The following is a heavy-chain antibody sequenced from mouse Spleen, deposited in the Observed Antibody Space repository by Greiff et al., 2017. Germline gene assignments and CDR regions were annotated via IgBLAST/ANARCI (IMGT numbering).Heavy chain of an antibody. CDR2: IWSDGST. Sequence: VQRVESGPGLVAPSQSLSITCTVSGFSLTSYGVHWVRQPPGKGLEWLVVIWSDGSTTYNSALKSRLSISKDNSKSQVFLKMNSLQTDDTAMYYCARVSSGYFYYYAMDYWGQGTSVTVSS. CDR3: ARVSSGYFYYYAMDY. D-gene: IGHD3-1*01. V-gene: IGHV2-6*02. CDR1: GFSLTSYG. J-gene: IGHJ4*01.